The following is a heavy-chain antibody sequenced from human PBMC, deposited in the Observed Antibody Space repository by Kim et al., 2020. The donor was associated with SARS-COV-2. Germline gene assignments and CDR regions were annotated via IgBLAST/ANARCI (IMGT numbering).Heavy chain of an antibody. CDR2: VKHDGSET. Sequence: GGSLRLSCEASGFTFNNYWMTWVRQAPGKGLEWVASVKHDGSETHYVDSVKGRFTISRDNAKNSLYLQMTSLRPEDAAVYYCALGTAANWGQGTLVTVSS. CDR1: GFTFNNYW. CDR3: ALGTAAN. D-gene: IGHD6-13*01. V-gene: IGHV3-7*01. J-gene: IGHJ4*02.